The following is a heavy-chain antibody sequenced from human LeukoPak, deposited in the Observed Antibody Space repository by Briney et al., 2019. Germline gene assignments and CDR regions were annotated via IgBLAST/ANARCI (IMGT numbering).Heavy chain of an antibody. Sequence: GASVKVSCKASGYTFTDYYIYWVRQAPGQGLEWVGRIIPILGIANYAQKFQGRVTITADKSTSTAYMELSRLRSEDTAVYYCARASYYYDSSGYLFDYWGQGTLVTVSS. CDR1: GYTFTDYY. CDR2: IIPILGIA. V-gene: IGHV1-69*02. D-gene: IGHD3-22*01. CDR3: ARASYYYDSSGYLFDY. J-gene: IGHJ4*02.